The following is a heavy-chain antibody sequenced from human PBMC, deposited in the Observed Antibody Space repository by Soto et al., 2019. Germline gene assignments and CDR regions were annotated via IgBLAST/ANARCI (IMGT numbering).Heavy chain of an antibody. Sequence: GGSLRLSCGASGFTFNSYWMSWVRQAPGKALECVANIQHEGRETFYVDSVEGRFTISRDNSNNTLYLQMDRLGVEDTAVSYFARGTRPDSDHHVAYWGQGTPVTVSS. CDR3: ARGTRPDSDHHVAY. CDR1: GFTFNSYW. D-gene: IGHD3-16*01. J-gene: IGHJ1*01. CDR2: IQHEGRET. V-gene: IGHV3-7*03.